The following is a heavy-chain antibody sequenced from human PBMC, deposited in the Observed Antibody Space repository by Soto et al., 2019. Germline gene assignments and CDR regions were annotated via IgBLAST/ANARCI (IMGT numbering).Heavy chain of an antibody. D-gene: IGHD6-13*01. V-gene: IGHV4-34*01. J-gene: IGHJ5*02. Sequence: SETLSLTCAVYGGSFSGYYWSWIRQPPGKGLERIGEINHSGSTNYNPSLKSRVTISVDTSKNQFSLKLSSVTAADTAVYYCARGPSSWYLNWFDPWGQGTLVTVSS. CDR2: INHSGST. CDR1: GGSFSGYY. CDR3: ARGPSSWYLNWFDP.